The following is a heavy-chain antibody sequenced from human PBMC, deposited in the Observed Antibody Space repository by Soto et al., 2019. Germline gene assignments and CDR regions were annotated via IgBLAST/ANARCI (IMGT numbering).Heavy chain of an antibody. J-gene: IGHJ4*02. CDR3: AREAGYQDTIGQQLPDC. V-gene: IGHV3-33*01. CDR2: IWYDASNR. D-gene: IGHD6-13*01. CDR1: GFTFSNYG. Sequence: QVQLVESGGGVVQPGGSLRLSCAASGFTFSNYGMHWVRQAPGKGLEWVAGIWYDASNRYYADSVKGRSIISRDNSKNMLYLQMNSLRADDTAVYYCAREAGYQDTIGQQLPDCWGQAIMVTVSS.